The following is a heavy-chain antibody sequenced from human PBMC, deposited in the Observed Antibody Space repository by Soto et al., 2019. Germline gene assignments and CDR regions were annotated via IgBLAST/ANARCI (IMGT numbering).Heavy chain of an antibody. CDR3: ARNVGQGYNCDY. J-gene: IGHJ4*02. V-gene: IGHV3-74*01. CDR1: GFSFSSYW. Sequence: EVQLVESGGDLVQPGGSLRLSCAASGFSFSSYWMYWVRQAPGKGLVWVSRIDRDGSRTNYADSVKGRFTISRDNAQNTLYLKMNSRGAEDTAVYYCARNVGQGYNCDYWGQGTLVTVSS. CDR2: IDRDGSRT. D-gene: IGHD5-12*01.